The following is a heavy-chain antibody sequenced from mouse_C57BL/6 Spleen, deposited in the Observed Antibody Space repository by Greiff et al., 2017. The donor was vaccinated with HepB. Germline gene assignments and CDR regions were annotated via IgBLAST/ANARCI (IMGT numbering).Heavy chain of an antibody. CDR2: MDPEDGET. CDR3: ARGYDHDRDAMDD. J-gene: IGHJ4*01. V-gene: IGHV14-2*01. Sequence: EVQLQQSGAELVKPGASVKLSCTASGFNIKDYYMHWVKQRTEQGLEWIGRMDPEDGETKYAPKFQGKATISADTSSNTSYLQLSSLTSEDTAVYYCARGYDHDRDAMDDGGQGTSVTVSS. CDR1: GFNIKDYY. D-gene: IGHD2-4*01.